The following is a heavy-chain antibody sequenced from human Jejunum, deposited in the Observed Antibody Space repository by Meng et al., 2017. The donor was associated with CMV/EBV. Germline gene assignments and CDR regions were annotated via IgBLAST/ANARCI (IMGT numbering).Heavy chain of an antibody. J-gene: IGHJ5*02. V-gene: IGHV4-59*01. CDR2: IYYSGST. D-gene: IGHD3-3*01. CDR3: ASGGIYDFWSGYYTGQTWFDP. Sequence: YYWSWIRQPPGKGLEWIGYIYYSGSTNYSPSLKSRVTISVDTSKNQFSLKLSSVTAADTAVYYCASGGIYDFWSGYYTGQTWFDPWGQGTLVTVSS. CDR1: YY.